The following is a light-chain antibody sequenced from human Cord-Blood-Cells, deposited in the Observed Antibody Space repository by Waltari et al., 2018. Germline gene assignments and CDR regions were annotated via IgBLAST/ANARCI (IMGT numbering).Light chain of an antibody. J-gene: IGLJ3*02. V-gene: IGLV2-14*01. Sequence: QSALTQPASVSGSPGQSITISCTGTRSDVGCYNYVSWYQQHPGKAPKLMIYEVSKRPSGVSNRFSGSKSGNTASLTISGLQAEDEADYYCSSYTSSSTVFGGGTKLTVL. CDR3: SSYTSSSTV. CDR1: RSDVGCYNY. CDR2: EVS.